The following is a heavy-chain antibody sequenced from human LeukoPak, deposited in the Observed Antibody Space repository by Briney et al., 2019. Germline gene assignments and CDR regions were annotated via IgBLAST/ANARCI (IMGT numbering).Heavy chain of an antibody. Sequence: SGPTLVKPSETLSLTCTVSGGSINSYYWSWIRQPPGKGLEWIGYIYYSGSTYYNPSLKSRVTISVDTSKNQFSLKLSSVTAADTAVYYCARESPRGSYTDYWGQGTLVTVSS. CDR2: IYYSGST. CDR1: GGSINSYY. V-gene: IGHV4-59*06. CDR3: ARESPRGSYTDY. J-gene: IGHJ4*02. D-gene: IGHD1-26*01.